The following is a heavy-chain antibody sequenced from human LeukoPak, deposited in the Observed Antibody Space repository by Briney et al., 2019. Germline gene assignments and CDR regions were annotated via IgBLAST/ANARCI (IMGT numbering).Heavy chain of an antibody. CDR2: INHSGST. J-gene: IGHJ5*02. D-gene: IGHD1-7*01. CDR1: GGSFSGYY. CDR3: ARGNYYAWFDP. V-gene: IGHV4-34*01. Sequence: SETLSLTCAVYGGSFSGYYWSWIRQPPGKGLEWIGEINHSGSTSYNPSLKSRVTISVDTSKNQFSLKLSSVTAADTAVYYCARGNYYAWFDPWGQGTLVTVSS.